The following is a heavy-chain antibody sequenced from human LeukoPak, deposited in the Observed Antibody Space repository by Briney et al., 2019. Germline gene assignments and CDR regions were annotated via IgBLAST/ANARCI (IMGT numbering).Heavy chain of an antibody. J-gene: IGHJ4*02. CDR1: GFTFSTYG. V-gene: IGHV3-30*02. CDR2: IRYDARSK. CDR3: AKEYDRGVDY. D-gene: IGHD1-1*01. Sequence: PGGSLRLSCAASGFTFSTYGMHWVRQTPGKGLEWVAFIRYDARSKNYADSVKGRFTISRDNSKNTLYLQMNSLRAEDTAVYYCAKEYDRGVDYWGQGTLVTVSS.